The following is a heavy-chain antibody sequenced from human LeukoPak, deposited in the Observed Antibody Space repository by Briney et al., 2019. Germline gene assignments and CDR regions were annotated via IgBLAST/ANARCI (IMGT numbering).Heavy chain of an antibody. CDR2: IMTTGTDT. CDR1: GFPFSNSA. D-gene: IGHD1-26*01. Sequence: PGGSRRLSCAASGFPFSNSAMRWVRQAPGMGLEWVSSIMTTGTDTYYADSVKGRFTISRDNSKNTLYLQMNSLRAEDTAIYYCTKGTGSSDSYFDYWGQGALVTVSS. CDR3: TKGTGSSDSYFDY. J-gene: IGHJ4*02. V-gene: IGHV3-23*01.